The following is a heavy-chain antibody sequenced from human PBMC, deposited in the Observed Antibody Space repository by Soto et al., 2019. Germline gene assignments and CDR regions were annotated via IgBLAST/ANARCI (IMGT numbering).Heavy chain of an antibody. CDR3: ASSGERGYYNGLDV. D-gene: IGHD1-26*01. CDR1: GFIVSSNY. CDR2: IYSGGST. V-gene: IGHV3-53*01. Sequence: GGSLRLSCAASGFIVSSNYMSWVRQAPGKGLEWVSVIYSGGSTYYADSVKGRFIISRDNSKNTLNLQMNSLRAEDTAVYYCASSGERGYYNGLDVWGRGTTVTVSS. J-gene: IGHJ6*02.